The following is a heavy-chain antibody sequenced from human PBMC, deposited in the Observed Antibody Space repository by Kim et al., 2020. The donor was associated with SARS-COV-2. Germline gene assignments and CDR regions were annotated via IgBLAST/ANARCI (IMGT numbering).Heavy chain of an antibody. V-gene: IGHV4-59*01. D-gene: IGHD3-22*01. J-gene: IGHJ2*01. CDR3: ARTRGLDF. Sequence: NPNPSLRRRVTISLDTSKNQYSLKLTSVTAADTAIYYCARTRGLDFWGRGTLVTVSS.